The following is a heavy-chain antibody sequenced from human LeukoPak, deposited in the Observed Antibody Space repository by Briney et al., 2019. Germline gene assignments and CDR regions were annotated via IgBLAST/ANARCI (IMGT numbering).Heavy chain of an antibody. Sequence: GGSLRLSCAASGFTFDDYAMHWVRHAPGKGLEWVSGISWNSDSIAYAASVKGRFTISRDNAKNSLYLQMNSLRAEDTALYYCAKVNSGYDRDAFDIWGQGTMVTVS. CDR3: AKVNSGYDRDAFDI. J-gene: IGHJ3*02. D-gene: IGHD5-12*01. V-gene: IGHV3-9*01. CDR1: GFTFDDYA. CDR2: ISWNSDSI.